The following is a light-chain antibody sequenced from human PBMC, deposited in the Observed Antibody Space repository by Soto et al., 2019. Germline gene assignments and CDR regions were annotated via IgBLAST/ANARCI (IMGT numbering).Light chain of an antibody. J-gene: IGKJ3*01. CDR1: QSVSNNY. CDR2: GAS. V-gene: IGKV3-20*01. Sequence: EIVLAQSPGTLSLSPGERATLSCRPSQSVSNNYLACYQQKPVQAPRLLIYGASSRATGIPDRFSGSGSGTDFTLTISRLDPEDFAVYYCQQDVTSLIIFGPGTKVDIK. CDR3: QQDVTSLII.